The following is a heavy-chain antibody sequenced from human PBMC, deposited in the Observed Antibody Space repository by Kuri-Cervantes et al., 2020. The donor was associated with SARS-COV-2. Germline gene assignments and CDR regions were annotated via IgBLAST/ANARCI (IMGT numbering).Heavy chain of an antibody. CDR2: ISGSGGST. V-gene: IGHV3-23*01. J-gene: IGHJ4*02. CDR3: ARDSGRTSCLDY. Sequence: GESLKISCAASGFTFSSYAMSWVRQAPGKGLEWVSAISGSGGSTYYADSVKGRFTISRDNSKNTLYLQMNSLRAEDTAVYYCARDSGRTSCLDYWGQGTLVTVSS. CDR1: GFTFSSYA. D-gene: IGHD2-2*01.